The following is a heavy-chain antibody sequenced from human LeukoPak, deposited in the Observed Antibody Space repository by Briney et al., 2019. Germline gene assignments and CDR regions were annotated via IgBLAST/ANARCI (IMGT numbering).Heavy chain of an antibody. D-gene: IGHD4-17*01. CDR1: GFTFSNYA. J-gene: IGHJ4*02. V-gene: IGHV3-30*04. CDR2: ISYDGSNK. Sequence: PGGSLRLSCEASGFTFSNYAMHWVRQAPGKGLEWVAVISYDGSNKYYADSMKGRFTISRDNSKNTLYLQMNSLRAEDTAVYYCARVAGYGLVDYWGQGTLVTVSS. CDR3: ARVAGYGLVDY.